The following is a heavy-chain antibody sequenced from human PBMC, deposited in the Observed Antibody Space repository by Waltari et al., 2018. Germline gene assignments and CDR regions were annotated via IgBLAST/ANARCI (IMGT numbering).Heavy chain of an antibody. J-gene: IGHJ5*02. D-gene: IGHD5-12*01. CDR2: IHPKYGGT. CDR3: ARDLYRGQNWLDN. Sequence: QVQLVQSAAEVKKPGASVSVSCEASGYTFTDCCIHWVRQAPGQGLDWMGWIHPKYGGTNYAEKFQGRVTMTRDTSISTAYMELYRLKSDDTAVYYCARDLYRGQNWLDNWGQGTLVTVAS. V-gene: IGHV1-2*02. CDR1: GYTFTDCC.